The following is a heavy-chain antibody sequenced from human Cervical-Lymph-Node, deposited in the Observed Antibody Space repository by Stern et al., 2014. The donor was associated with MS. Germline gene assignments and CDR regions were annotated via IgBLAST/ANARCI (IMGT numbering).Heavy chain of an antibody. Sequence: QLVQSGAEVKKPGSSVKVSCKASGGTLSNYGISWVRQATGQGLEWMGGISHRFGTARYVQKFQDRVSITADKATSTVYIELSDLTSGDTAVYFCARYPPLSFFACGYVLWGQGTLVTVSS. CDR2: ISHRFGTA. CDR3: ARYPPLSFFACGYVL. D-gene: IGHD5-12*01. CDR1: GGTLSNYG. V-gene: IGHV1-69*06. J-gene: IGHJ4*02.